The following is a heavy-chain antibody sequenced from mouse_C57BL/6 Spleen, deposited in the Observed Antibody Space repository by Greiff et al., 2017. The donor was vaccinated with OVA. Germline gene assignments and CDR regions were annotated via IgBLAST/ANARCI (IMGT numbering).Heavy chain of an antibody. V-gene: IGHV1-15*01. D-gene: IGHD1-1*01. CDR2: IDPETGGT. Sequence: QVHVKQSGAELVRPGASVTLSCKASGYTFTDYEMHWVKQTPVHGLEWIGAIDPETGGTAYNQKFKGKAILTADKSSSTAYMELRSLTSEDSAVYYCRYYGSSLYFDYWGQGTTLTVSS. CDR1: GYTFTDYE. CDR3: RYYGSSLYFDY. J-gene: IGHJ2*01.